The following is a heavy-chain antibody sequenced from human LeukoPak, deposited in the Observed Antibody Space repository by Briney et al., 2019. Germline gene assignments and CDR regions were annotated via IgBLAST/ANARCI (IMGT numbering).Heavy chain of an antibody. CDR2: IWYDGSNK. CDR1: GFTFSSYV. D-gene: IGHD3-3*01. CDR3: ARAPYDFWSGYNYYYMDV. J-gene: IGHJ6*03. V-gene: IGHV3-33*01. Sequence: GRSLRLSCAASGFTFSSYVMHWVRQAPGKGLEWVAVIWYDGSNKYYADSVKGRFTISRDNSKNTLYLQMNSLRAEDTAVYYCARAPYDFWSGYNYYYMDVWGKGTTVTVSS.